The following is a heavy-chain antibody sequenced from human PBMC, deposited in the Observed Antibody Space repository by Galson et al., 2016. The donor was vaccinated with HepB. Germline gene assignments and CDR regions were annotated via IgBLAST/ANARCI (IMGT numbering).Heavy chain of an antibody. CDR1: GFTFGTYV. J-gene: IGHJ3*02. CDR2: ISGSGGRI. CDR3: AKDANFWSGYPEDAFDM. D-gene: IGHD3-3*01. V-gene: IGHV3-23*01. Sequence: SLRLSCAASGFTFGTYVMTWVRRAPGKGLEWVSSISGSGGRISYADSVKGRFTVSRDSSKKMLFLQMNSLRVEDTAVYYCAKDANFWSGYPEDAFDMWGQGTMVTVSS.